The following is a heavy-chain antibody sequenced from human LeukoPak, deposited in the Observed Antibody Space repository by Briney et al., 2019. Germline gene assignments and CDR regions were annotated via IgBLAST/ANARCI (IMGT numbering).Heavy chain of an antibody. Sequence: ASVKVSCKAFGYTFTNNWMHWVRQAPGQGPEWMGLISPTGGSTAYAQKFQGRVTLTRDMSTSTDYLELSSLRSEDTAVYYCARDGIAAAGTYWYFDLWGRGTLVTVSS. CDR2: ISPTGGST. CDR3: ARDGIAAAGTYWYFDL. V-gene: IGHV1-46*01. J-gene: IGHJ2*01. D-gene: IGHD6-13*01. CDR1: GYTFTNNW.